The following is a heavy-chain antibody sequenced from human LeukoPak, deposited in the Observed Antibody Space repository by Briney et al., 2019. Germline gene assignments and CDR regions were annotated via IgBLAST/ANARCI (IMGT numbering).Heavy chain of an antibody. CDR1: GFTFSNYA. CDR2: ILGSGDHT. Sequence: GGSLRLSCAASGFTFSNYAMSWVRQAPGKGLEWVSAILGSGDHTYYPDSLKGRFTISRDNAKNSLYLQMNILRAGDTAVYYCAKTGLRGACWGNYRGQGILITVSS. J-gene: IGHJ4*02. V-gene: IGHV3-23*01. CDR3: AKTGLRGACWGNY. D-gene: IGHD3-16*01.